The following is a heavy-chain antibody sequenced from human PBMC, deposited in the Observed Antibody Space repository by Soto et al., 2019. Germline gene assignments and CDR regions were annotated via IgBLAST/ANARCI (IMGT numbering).Heavy chain of an antibody. V-gene: IGHV1-46*01. CDR1: GYTFTSYY. Sequence: GASVQVSCKASGYTFTSYYMHWVRQPPGKGLEWMGIINPSGGSTSYAQRFQGRVTMTRDTPTSTVYMELSSLRSEDTAVYYCARGYLPWYYDSSGWFVPWGQETLVTVSS. CDR3: ARGYLPWYYDSSGWFVP. J-gene: IGHJ5*02. CDR2: INPSGGST. D-gene: IGHD3-22*01.